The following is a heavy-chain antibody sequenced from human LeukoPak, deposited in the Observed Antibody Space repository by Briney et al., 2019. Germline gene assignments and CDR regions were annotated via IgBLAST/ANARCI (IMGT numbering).Heavy chain of an antibody. V-gene: IGHV3-23*01. J-gene: IGHJ4*02. CDR3: AKDLVEADY. CDR2: ISGSGGST. D-gene: IGHD3-16*02. CDR1: GFTFSSYD. Sequence: GGSLRHSCAASGFTFSSYDMTWVRQAPGKGLEWVSGISGSGGSTYYADSVEGRFTISRDNSKNTLYLQMNSLRAEDTAVYYCAKDLVEADYWGQGTLVTVSS.